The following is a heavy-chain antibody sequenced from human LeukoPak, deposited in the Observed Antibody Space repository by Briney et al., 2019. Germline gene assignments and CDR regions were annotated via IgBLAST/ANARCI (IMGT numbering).Heavy chain of an antibody. Sequence: GGSLRLSCAASGFRFRRYSMNGVRQAPGKGREWISYISSGTSTILYADSVKGRFTLSRNNAMNSLSLQMNRLRAEDTGRYDCARGTSSGDYYRLYYFDYWGQGTLVTVSS. CDR3: ARGTSSGDYYRLYYFDY. J-gene: IGHJ4*02. D-gene: IGHD3-22*01. CDR2: ISSGTSTI. CDR1: GFRFRRYS. V-gene: IGHV3-48*01.